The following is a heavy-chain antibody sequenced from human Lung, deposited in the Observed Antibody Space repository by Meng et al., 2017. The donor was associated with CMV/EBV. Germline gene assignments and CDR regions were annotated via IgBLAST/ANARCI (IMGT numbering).Heavy chain of an antibody. D-gene: IGHD3-3*01. V-gene: IGHV1-69*10. CDR1: LGTFRSYV. CDR2: IIPTLGIA. CDR3: ASDRSTIFGRPPYYYYCGMDV. Sequence: SVXVSRKASLGTFRSYVISWVRQAPGQGLEWMGGIIPTLGIANYAQKFQGRVTITADKSTSTVYMELSSLRSEDTAVYYCASDRSTIFGRPPYYYYCGMDVXGQGXTVTVSS. J-gene: IGHJ6*02.